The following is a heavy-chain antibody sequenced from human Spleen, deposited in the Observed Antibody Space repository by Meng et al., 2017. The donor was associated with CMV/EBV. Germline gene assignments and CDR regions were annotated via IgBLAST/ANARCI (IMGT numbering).Heavy chain of an antibody. J-gene: IGHJ4*02. Sequence: SETLSLTCAVSGGSFSIDYWWSWVRQTPGKGLQWLGELHHSGTTTYNPSLNSRVTFSLDKSKNEFSLKLTSVTVADTAVYYCARDLRGGDSERFDYWGQGTLVTVSS. V-gene: IGHV4-4*02. CDR3: ARDLRGGDSERFDY. CDR2: LHHSGTT. CDR1: GGSFSIDYW. D-gene: IGHD2-21*01.